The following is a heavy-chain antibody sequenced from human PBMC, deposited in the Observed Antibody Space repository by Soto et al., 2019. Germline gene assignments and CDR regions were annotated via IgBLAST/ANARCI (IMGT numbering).Heavy chain of an antibody. V-gene: IGHV4-38-2*01. D-gene: IGHD2-21*02. CDR3: ATASGGNSGWGHWSDP. CDR1: GYSISSGYY. J-gene: IGHJ5*02. Sequence: ETLSLTCAVSGYSISSGYYWGWIRQPPGRGLEWIVSFSHSGTTYYNPSLRSRVTISIDTSNNQFSLKLSSVTAADTAVYYCATASGGNSGWGHWSDPWGQGTLVTVSS. CDR2: FSHSGTT.